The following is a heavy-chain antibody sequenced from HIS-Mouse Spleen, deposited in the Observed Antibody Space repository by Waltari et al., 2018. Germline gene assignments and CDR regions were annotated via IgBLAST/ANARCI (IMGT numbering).Heavy chain of an antibody. CDR3: ARVGLGIAFDI. Sequence: QVQLVQSGAEVKKPGASVKVSCKASGYTFTGYYMNWVLQAHGQGLEWMGWINPNRGGTKYAQKFQGRVTMTRDTSISTAYMELSRLRSDDTAVYYCARVGLGIAFDIWGQGTMVTVSS. D-gene: IGHD7-27*01. V-gene: IGHV1-2*02. CDR2: INPNRGGT. CDR1: GYTFTGYY. J-gene: IGHJ3*02.